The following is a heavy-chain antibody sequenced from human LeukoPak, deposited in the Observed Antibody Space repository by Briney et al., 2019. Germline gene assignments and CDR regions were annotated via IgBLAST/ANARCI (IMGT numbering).Heavy chain of an antibody. J-gene: IGHJ3*02. CDR2: ISNNGGRI. D-gene: IGHD3-22*01. CDR3: ARERNYYDSSGYYKDGFDI. V-gene: IGHV3-64*01. CDR1: GFTFRNYA. Sequence: GGSLRLSCAASGFTFRNYAMHWVRQAPGKGLEYVSAISNNGGRIYYANSVKGRFTISRDNSKNTLYLQMNSLRAEDTAVYYCARERNYYDSSGYYKDGFDIWGQGTMVTVSS.